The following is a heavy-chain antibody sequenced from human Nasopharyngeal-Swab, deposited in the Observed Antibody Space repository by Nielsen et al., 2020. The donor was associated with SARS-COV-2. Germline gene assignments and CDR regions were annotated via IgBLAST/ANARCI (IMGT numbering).Heavy chain of an antibody. J-gene: IGHJ4*02. CDR3: ASSSWTRFDY. CDR1: GFTFSSYA. D-gene: IGHD6-13*01. V-gene: IGHV4-34*01. Sequence: GSLRLSCAASGFTFSSYAMSWIRQPPGKGLEWIGEINHSGSTNYNPSLKSRVTISVDTSKNQFSLKLSSVTAADTAVYYCASSSWTRFDYWGQGTLVTVSS. CDR2: INHSGST.